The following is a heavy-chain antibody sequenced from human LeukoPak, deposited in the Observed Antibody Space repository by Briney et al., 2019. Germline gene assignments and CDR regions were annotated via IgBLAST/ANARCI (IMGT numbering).Heavy chain of an antibody. J-gene: IGHJ6*02. CDR3: ARDRGPGMDV. Sequence: GGSLRLSCAASGITVSSNYMSWVRQAPGKGLEWVSVIYRGGSTYYADSVKGRFTISRDNSKNTLYLQMNSLRAEDTAVYYCARDRGPGMDVWGQGTTVTVSS. V-gene: IGHV3-53*01. D-gene: IGHD3-10*01. CDR1: GITVSSNY. CDR2: IYRGGST.